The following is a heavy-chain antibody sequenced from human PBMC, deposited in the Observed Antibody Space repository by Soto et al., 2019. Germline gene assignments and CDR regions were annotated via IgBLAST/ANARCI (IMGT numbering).Heavy chain of an antibody. CDR1: GGTFSSYA. Sequence: SVKVSCKASGGTFSSYAISWVRQAPGQGLAWMGGIIPIFGTANYAQKFQGRVTLTADESTSTAYMELSSLRSEDTAVYYCARSNSPVRPVGLGVWGQGTTVTVSS. CDR2: IIPIFGTA. J-gene: IGHJ6*02. D-gene: IGHD3-10*01. CDR3: ARSNSPVRPVGLGV. V-gene: IGHV1-69*13.